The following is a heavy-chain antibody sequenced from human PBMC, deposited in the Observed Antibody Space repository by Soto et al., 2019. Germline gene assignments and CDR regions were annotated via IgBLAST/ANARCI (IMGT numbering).Heavy chain of an antibody. CDR2: TYYRSKWDY. Sequence: PSQTLSLTGVIPGDSVSTNSATWDWIRQSPSRGLEWLGRTYYRSKWDYDYAASVKGRININPDTSNNQVSLHLDSVTPDDTAVYYCARLIGNSWLDSWGQGTLVTVSS. CDR1: GDSVSTNSAT. J-gene: IGHJ5*01. D-gene: IGHD2-8*01. V-gene: IGHV6-1*01. CDR3: ARLIGNSWLDS.